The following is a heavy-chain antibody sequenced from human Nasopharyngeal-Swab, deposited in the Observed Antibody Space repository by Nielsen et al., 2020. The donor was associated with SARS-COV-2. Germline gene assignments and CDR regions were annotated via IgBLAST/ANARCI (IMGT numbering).Heavy chain of an antibody. Sequence: WIRQPPGKGLEWVALISYNANDKYYTDSVKGRFTISRDNYKNTLYLQMNSLRAEDTALYYCATLEDTSGSHLYYYYYGMDVWGQGTAVTVSS. V-gene: IGHV3-30*04. D-gene: IGHD1-26*01. CDR3: ATLEDTSGSHLYYYYYGMDV. CDR2: ISYNANDK. J-gene: IGHJ6*02.